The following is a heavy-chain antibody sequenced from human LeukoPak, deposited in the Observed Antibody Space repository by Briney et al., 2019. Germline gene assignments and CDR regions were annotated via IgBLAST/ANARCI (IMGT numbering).Heavy chain of an antibody. Sequence: SETLSLTCTVSGGSISSYYWSWTRQPPGKGLEWIGYIYYSGSTNYNPSLKSRVTISVDTSKNQFSLKLSSVTAADTAVYYCAGGAAAMADYYYGMDVWGQGTTVTVSS. J-gene: IGHJ6*02. V-gene: IGHV4-59*01. CDR3: AGGAAAMADYYYGMDV. D-gene: IGHD6-13*01. CDR2: IYYSGST. CDR1: GGSISSYY.